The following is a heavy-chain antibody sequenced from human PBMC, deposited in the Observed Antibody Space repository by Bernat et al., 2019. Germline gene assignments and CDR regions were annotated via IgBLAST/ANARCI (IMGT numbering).Heavy chain of an antibody. CDR2: IYYSGST. J-gene: IGHJ4*02. V-gene: IGHV4-59*01. Sequence: QVQLQESGPGLVKPSETLSLTCTVSGGSISSYYWSWIRQPPGKGLEWIGYIYYSGSTNYNPSLKSRVTISVDTSKNQFSPNLISVTAADTAVYYCARGMTFSVYWGQGTLVTVSS. CDR3: ARGMTFSVY. CDR1: GGSISSYY.